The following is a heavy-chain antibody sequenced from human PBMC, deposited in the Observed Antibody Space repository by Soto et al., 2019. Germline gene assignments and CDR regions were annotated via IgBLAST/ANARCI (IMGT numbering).Heavy chain of an antibody. Sequence: QVQLQQWGSGLLRPSETLSLTCGVSGGSFSGFFWTWIRQPPGKGLEWIGEINHSGSTNYNPALKSRVTLSMDMSENQLSLRLTSVTAADTAVYYCVRGQWLPRGEYWGQGTLVTVSS. CDR3: VRGQWLPRGEY. V-gene: IGHV4-34*01. CDR1: GGSFSGFF. CDR2: INHSGST. D-gene: IGHD6-19*01. J-gene: IGHJ4*02.